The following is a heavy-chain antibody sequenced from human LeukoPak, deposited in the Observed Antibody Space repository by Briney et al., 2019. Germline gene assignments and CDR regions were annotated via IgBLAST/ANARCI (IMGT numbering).Heavy chain of an antibody. CDR3: ARSVTTVSTSPYY. V-gene: IGHV3-53*01. D-gene: IGHD4-17*01. CDR2: IYSEGST. Sequence: GGSLRLSCAASGFTVSSNYMSWVRQAPGKGLEWVSVIYSEGSTYYADSVKGRFTISRDNSKNTLYLQMNSLRAADTAVYYCARSVTTVSTSPYYWGQGTLVTVSS. J-gene: IGHJ4*02. CDR1: GFTVSSNY.